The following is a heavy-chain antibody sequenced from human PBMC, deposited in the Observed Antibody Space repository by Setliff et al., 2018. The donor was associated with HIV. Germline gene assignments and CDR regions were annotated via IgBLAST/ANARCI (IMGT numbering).Heavy chain of an antibody. CDR2: IRSKAYGGTT. D-gene: IGHD3-22*01. V-gene: IGHV3-49*04. Sequence: QPGGSLRLSCTASGFTFGDYAMSWVRQAPGKGLEWVGFIRSKAYGGTTEYAASVKGRFTISRDDSKSIAYLQMNSLKTEDTAVYYCTRETYYYDSSGPNPLYYFDYWGQGTLVTVSS. J-gene: IGHJ4*02. CDR1: GFTFGDYA. CDR3: TRETYYYDSSGPNPLYYFDY.